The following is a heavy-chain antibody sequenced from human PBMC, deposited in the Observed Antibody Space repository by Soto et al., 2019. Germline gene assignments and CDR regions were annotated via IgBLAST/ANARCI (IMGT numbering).Heavy chain of an antibody. D-gene: IGHD6-19*01. CDR2: ISFDGSDT. CDR1: GFTFNSNA. V-gene: IGHV3-33*05. J-gene: IGHJ4*02. Sequence: GSLRLSCAASGFTFNSNAMHWVRQAPGKGLEWVAVISFDGSDTFYGDSVKGRFTISRDNSKNTLYLQMNSLRAEDTAVYFCAKYTSGWYASHWGQGTLVTVSS. CDR3: AKYTSGWYASH.